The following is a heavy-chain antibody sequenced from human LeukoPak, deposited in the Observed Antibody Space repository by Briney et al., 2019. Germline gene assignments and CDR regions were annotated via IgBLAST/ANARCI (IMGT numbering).Heavy chain of an antibody. Sequence: GGSLRLSCAASGFTFSSYSMNWVRQAPGKGLEWVSSISRSSSYIYYADSVKGRFTISGDNAKNSLYLQMNSLRAEDTAVYYCARTGYCSGGSCWYFDYWGQGTLVTVSS. J-gene: IGHJ4*02. CDR1: GFTFSSYS. V-gene: IGHV3-21*01. CDR3: ARTGYCSGGSCWYFDY. D-gene: IGHD2-15*01. CDR2: ISRSSSYI.